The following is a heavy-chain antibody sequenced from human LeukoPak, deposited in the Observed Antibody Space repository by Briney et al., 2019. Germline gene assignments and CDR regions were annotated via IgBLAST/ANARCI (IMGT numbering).Heavy chain of an antibody. D-gene: IGHD3-3*01. CDR1: GFTFDDYA. J-gene: IGHJ6*04. CDR2: ISRNSGSI. Sequence: QPGRSLRLSCAASGFTFDDYAMHWVRHAPGKGLEWVSGISRNSGSIDYADSVKGRFTISRDNAKNSLYLQMNSLRAEDTALYYCAKAQYYDFWSGYSSLMDVWGKGTTVTVSS. CDR3: AKAQYYDFWSGYSSLMDV. V-gene: IGHV3-9*01.